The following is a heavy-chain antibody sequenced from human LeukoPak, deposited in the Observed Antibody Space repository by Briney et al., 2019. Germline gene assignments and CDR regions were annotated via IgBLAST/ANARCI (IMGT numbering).Heavy chain of an antibody. J-gene: IGHJ4*02. Sequence: PSETLSLTCTVSGGSISSSSYYWGWIRLPPGKGLEWIGSIYYSGSTYYNPSLKSRVTISVDTSKNQFSLKLSSVTAADTAVYYCAREPLSMYYFDYWGQGTLVTVSS. CDR3: AREPLSMYYFDY. CDR2: IYYSGST. V-gene: IGHV4-39*02. D-gene: IGHD2/OR15-2a*01. CDR1: GGSISSSSYY.